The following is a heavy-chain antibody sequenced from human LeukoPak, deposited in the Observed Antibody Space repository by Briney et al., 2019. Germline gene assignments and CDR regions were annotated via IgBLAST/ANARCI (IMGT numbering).Heavy chain of an antibody. CDR1: GYTFTAHF. V-gene: IGHV1-2*02. D-gene: IGHD3-16*01. CDR3: ARDSVFRDYVWGNKGLGY. CDR2: INPNSGGP. Sequence: ASVKVSCKASGYTFTAHFLHWVRQAPGQGLEWMGWINPNSGGPIYAQKFHGRVTMTTDTSITTAYMELSRLRSDDTAVYYCARDSVFRDYVWGNKGLGYWGQGTLVTVSS. J-gene: IGHJ4*02.